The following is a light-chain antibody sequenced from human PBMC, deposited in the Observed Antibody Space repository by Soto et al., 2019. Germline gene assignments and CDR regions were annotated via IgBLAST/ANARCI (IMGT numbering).Light chain of an antibody. Sequence: EIVMTQSPATLSVSPGDRATLSCRASQSVDNDLAWYQQKPGQPPRLLIYGASSRATGIPDRFSGSGSGTDFTPTISRLEPEDFAVYFCQHYGSSPSFGGGTKVDIK. V-gene: IGKV3-20*01. CDR3: QHYGSSPS. CDR1: QSVDND. CDR2: GAS. J-gene: IGKJ4*01.